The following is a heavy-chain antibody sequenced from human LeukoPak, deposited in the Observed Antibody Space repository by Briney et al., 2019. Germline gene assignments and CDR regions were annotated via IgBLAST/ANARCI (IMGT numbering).Heavy chain of an antibody. Sequence: SVKVSYRASGGTFSSYAISWVRQAPGQGREWMGGIIPIFGTANYAQKFQGRVTITADESTSTAYMELSSLRSEDTAVYYCARGKGDPAGPFDYWGQGTLVTVSS. CDR1: GGTFSSYA. J-gene: IGHJ4*02. CDR2: IIPIFGTA. D-gene: IGHD2-2*01. CDR3: ARGKGDPAGPFDY. V-gene: IGHV1-69*13.